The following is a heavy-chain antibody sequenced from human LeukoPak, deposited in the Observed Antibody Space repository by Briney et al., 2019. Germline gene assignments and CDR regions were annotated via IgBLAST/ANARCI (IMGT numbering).Heavy chain of an antibody. CDR2: IYYSGTT. CDR3: ATAAQNWNNAPYFDF. Sequence: PSQTLSLTCTVSGGSVSSGGYYWSWIRQHPGEGLEWIGYIYYSGTTYYNPSLKSRLTISLDTSKNQFSLKLTSVTAAGTAVYYCATAAQNWNNAPYFDFWGQETLVTVSS. CDR1: GGSVSSGGYY. J-gene: IGHJ4*02. V-gene: IGHV4-31*03. D-gene: IGHD1/OR15-1a*01.